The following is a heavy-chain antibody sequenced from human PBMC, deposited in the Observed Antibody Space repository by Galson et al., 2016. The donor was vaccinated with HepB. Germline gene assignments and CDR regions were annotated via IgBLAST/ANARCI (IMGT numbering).Heavy chain of an antibody. CDR2: INHSGST. CDR1: GGPFSAYY. D-gene: IGHD1-26*01. J-gene: IGHJ2*01. V-gene: IGHV4-34*01. Sequence: SETLSLTCAGYGGPFSAYYWHWIRQPPGKGLEWLGEINHSGSTNYRSTNYNPSLNSRITISVDTSKNQFTLKVTSVTAADTAVYYCARSPYTENYRGWAYFDLWGRGTLVTVSS. CDR3: ARSPYTENYRGWAYFDL.